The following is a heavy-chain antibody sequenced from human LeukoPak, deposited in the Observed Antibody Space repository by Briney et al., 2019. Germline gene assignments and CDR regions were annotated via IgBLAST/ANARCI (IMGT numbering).Heavy chain of an antibody. D-gene: IGHD1-26*01. V-gene: IGHV3-30*02. J-gene: IGHJ4*02. Sequence: GSLRLSCAASGFPFSSYGMHWVRPAPGKGLEWVTFIRFDGSNKYYADSVKGRFTISRDNSKNTLYLQINNLRAEDTAVYYCAKPRYSGSYYFDYWGQGTLVTVSS. CDR1: GFPFSSYG. CDR2: IRFDGSNK. CDR3: AKPRYSGSYYFDY.